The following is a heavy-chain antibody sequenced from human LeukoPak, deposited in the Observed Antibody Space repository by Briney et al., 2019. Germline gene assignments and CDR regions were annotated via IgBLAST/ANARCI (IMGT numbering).Heavy chain of an antibody. CDR2: ISSSGSTI. CDR1: GFTFSDYY. D-gene: IGHD3-22*01. J-gene: IGHJ6*02. Sequence: GGSLRLSCAASGFTFSDYYMSWIRQAPGKGLEWVSYISSSGSTIYYADSVKGRFTISRDNAKNSLYLQMNSLRAEDTAVYYCARYYYDSRYYYGMDVWGQGTTVTVSS. V-gene: IGHV3-11*01. CDR3: ARYYYDSRYYYGMDV.